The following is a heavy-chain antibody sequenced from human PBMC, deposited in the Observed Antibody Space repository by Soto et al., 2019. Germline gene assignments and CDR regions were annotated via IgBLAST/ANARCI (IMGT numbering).Heavy chain of an antibody. CDR3: ARMTTVTTNYDY. Sequence: PTLVNPTQTITLTCTFSGFSLSTSGMCMSWIRQPPGKALEWLARIDWDDDKYYSTSLKTRLTISKDTSKNQVVLTMTNMDPVDTATYYCARMTTVTTNYDYWGQGTLVTVSS. J-gene: IGHJ4*02. CDR2: IDWDDDK. V-gene: IGHV2-70*11. CDR1: GFSLSTSGMC. D-gene: IGHD4-17*01.